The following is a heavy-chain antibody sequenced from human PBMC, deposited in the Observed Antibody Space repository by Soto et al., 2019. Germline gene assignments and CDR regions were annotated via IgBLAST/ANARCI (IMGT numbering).Heavy chain of an antibody. V-gene: IGHV4-59*01. D-gene: IGHD6-13*01. Sequence: PSETLSLTCTVSGGSISSYYWSWIRQPPGKGLEWIGYIYYSGSTNYNPSLKSRVTISVDTSKNQFSLKLSSVTAADTAVYYCARIHSSSWYTPFDPWGQGTLVTVSS. CDR3: ARIHSSSWYTPFDP. CDR1: GGSISSYY. J-gene: IGHJ5*02. CDR2: IYYSGST.